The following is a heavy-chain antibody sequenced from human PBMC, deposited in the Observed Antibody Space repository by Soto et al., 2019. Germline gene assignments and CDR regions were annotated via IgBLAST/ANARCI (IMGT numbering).Heavy chain of an antibody. Sequence: VQLVQSGAEVKKPGSSLKVSCSISGGTITDYLISWLRQAPGQGLEWIGGIIPVSGTTYFAQKFQDRVTITADDSTKTAYMELSSLRSEDTAVYYCARGGLTTVTLDYWGQGTLVTVSS. J-gene: IGHJ4*02. CDR1: GGTITDYL. CDR2: IIPVSGTT. V-gene: IGHV1-69*01. CDR3: ARGGLTTVTLDY. D-gene: IGHD4-17*01.